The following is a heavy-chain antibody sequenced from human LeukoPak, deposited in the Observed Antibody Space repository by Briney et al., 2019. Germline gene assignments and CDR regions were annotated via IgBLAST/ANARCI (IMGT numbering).Heavy chain of an antibody. V-gene: IGHV3-30*18. Sequence: GGSLRLSCGASGFTFNNYAMHWVRQAPGKGLEWVATMSYDGTNKYYADSVKGRFSISRDNFRNTLYLQVSSLRAEDTAVYYCAKDPAYSGTEGGFDTWGQGTLVTVSS. CDR1: GFTFNNYA. CDR3: AKDPAYSGTEGGFDT. CDR2: MSYDGTNK. J-gene: IGHJ5*02. D-gene: IGHD1-26*01.